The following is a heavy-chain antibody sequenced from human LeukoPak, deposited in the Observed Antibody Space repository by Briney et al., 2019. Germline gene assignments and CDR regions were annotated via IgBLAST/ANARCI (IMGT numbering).Heavy chain of an antibody. J-gene: IGHJ5*02. CDR1: GYSFNDYY. CDR2: INPNRGGT. D-gene: IGHD4-17*01. CDR3: ARDTCDGVTCYNWFDP. V-gene: IGHV1-2*02. Sequence: ASVKVSCKASGYSFNDYYIHWARQAPGQGLELMGWINPNRGGTSYAQKFQGRVTMTRDTSITTAYMELSSLRSDDTAMYYCARDTCDGVTCYNWFDPWGQGTLVTVSS.